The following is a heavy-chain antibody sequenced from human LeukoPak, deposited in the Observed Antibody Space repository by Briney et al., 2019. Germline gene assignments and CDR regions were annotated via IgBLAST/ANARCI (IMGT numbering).Heavy chain of an antibody. Sequence: GGSLRLSCAASGFTFSSYGMHWVRQAPGKGLEWVSVISYDGSNKYYADSVKGRFTISRDNSKNTLYLQMNSLRAEDTAVYYCAKDGPRVLRYFDWLLVGYGMDVWGQGTTVTVSS. CDR3: AKDGPRVLRYFDWLLVGYGMDV. J-gene: IGHJ6*02. CDR1: GFTFSSYG. D-gene: IGHD3-9*01. CDR2: ISYDGSNK. V-gene: IGHV3-30*18.